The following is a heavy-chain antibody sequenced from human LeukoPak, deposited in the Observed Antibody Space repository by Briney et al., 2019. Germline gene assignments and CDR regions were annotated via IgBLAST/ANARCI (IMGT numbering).Heavy chain of an antibody. CDR2: INPNSGGT. CDR1: GYTFTGYY. V-gene: IGHV1-2*02. J-gene: IGHJ6*03. D-gene: IGHD3-9*01. CDR3: ARVMLRAQLRYFDWLFQDDYMDV. Sequence: ASVKVSCKASGYTFTGYYMHWVRQAPGQGLEWMGWINPNSGGTNYAQKFQGRVTMTRDTSISTAYMELSSLRSEDTAVYYCARVMLRAQLRYFDWLFQDDYMDVWGKGTTVTISS.